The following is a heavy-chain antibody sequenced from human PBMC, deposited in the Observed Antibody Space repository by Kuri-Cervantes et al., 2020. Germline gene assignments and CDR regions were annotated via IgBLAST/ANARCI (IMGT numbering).Heavy chain of an antibody. J-gene: IGHJ6*02. V-gene: IGHV3-64*02. CDR2: ISSNVGST. CDR1: GFTFSSYA. CDR3: ASNRMTTNYYYGMDV. Sequence: GGSLRLSCAASGFTFSSYAMHWVRQAPGKGLEYVSAISSNVGSTYYADSVKGRFTISRDNSKNTLYLQMNSLRAEDTAVYYCASNRMTTNYYYGMDVWGQGTTVTVSS. D-gene: IGHD4-17*01.